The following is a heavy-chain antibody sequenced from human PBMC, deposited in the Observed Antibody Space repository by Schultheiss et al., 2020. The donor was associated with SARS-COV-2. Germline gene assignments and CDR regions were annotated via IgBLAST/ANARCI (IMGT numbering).Heavy chain of an antibody. V-gene: IGHV3-23*01. CDR2: ISGGGGDT. Sequence: GGSLRLSCVASGFTFSDYVMNWVRQAPGKGLEWVSGISGGGGDTWNAESVRGRFTVSRDNSRNTLYLQMNSLRAEDTAVYYCARAVPDYDFWSASTYYYYGMDVWGQGTTVTVSS. D-gene: IGHD3-3*01. CDR3: ARAVPDYDFWSASTYYYYGMDV. CDR1: GFTFSDYV. J-gene: IGHJ6*02.